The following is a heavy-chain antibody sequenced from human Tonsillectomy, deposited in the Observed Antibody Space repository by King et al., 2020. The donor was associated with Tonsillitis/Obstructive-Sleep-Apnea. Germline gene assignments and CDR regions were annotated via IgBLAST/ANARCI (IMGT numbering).Heavy chain of an antibody. V-gene: IGHV3-20*04. Sequence: VQLVESGGGVVRPGGSLRLSCAASGFSFDDFGMSWVRQAPGKGLEWLSGINWNGGSTGYADSVKGRFIISRANAKNYLYLQINSLRVEGTALYYCARDLLGAANNYYGSGSPDYWGQGTLVTVSS. CDR3: ARDLLGAANNYYGSGSPDY. J-gene: IGHJ4*02. D-gene: IGHD3-10*01. CDR2: INWNGGST. CDR1: GFSFDDFG.